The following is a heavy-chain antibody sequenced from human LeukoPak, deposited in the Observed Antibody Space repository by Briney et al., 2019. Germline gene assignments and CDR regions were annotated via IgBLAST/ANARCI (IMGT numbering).Heavy chain of an antibody. CDR1: SCAISGYH. CDR3: ARGGLLIHGWYLDY. CDR2: VFIRGIT. D-gene: IGHD6-19*01. J-gene: IGHJ4*02. V-gene: IGHV4-4*07. Sequence: SETLSLTCTVYSCAISGYHWSWIRQPAGKGLECIGRVFIRGITNINPSLRSRVTMSVDTSKNQFSLRLSSVTVADTAVYYCARGGLLIHGWYLDYWGQGALVSVSS.